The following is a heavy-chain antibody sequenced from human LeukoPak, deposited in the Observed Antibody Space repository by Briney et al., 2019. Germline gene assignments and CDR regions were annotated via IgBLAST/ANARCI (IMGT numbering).Heavy chain of an antibody. CDR2: IGTAGDT. CDR1: GFTFSNYD. CDR3: ARGRIAAAGIDY. V-gene: IGHV3-13*01. D-gene: IGHD6-13*01. Sequence: GGSLRLSCAASGFTFSNYDMHWVRQATGKGLEWVSAIGTAGDTYYPGSVKGRFTISRENAKNSLYLQMNSLRAGDTAVYYCARGRIAAAGIDYWGQGTLVTVSS. J-gene: IGHJ4*02.